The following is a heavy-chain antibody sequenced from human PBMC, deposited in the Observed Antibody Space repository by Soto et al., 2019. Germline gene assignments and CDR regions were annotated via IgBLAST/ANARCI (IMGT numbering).Heavy chain of an antibody. D-gene: IGHD5-12*01. CDR1: GFTFSNYA. CDR2: IRGGGGPT. J-gene: IGHJ4*02. CDR3: VKDFRVGYDWTHD. Sequence: EVQLLESGGDLVQPGGSLRLSCAASGFTFSNYAMSWVRQAPGKGLEWVSLIRGGGGPTNYADSVKGRFTVSRDNSNNMLFLPMSSLRADDTAVYYCVKDFRVGYDWTHDWGQGTLVTVSS. V-gene: IGHV3-23*01.